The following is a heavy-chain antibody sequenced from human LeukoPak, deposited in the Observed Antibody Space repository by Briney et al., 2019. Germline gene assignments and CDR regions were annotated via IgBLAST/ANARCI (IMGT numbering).Heavy chain of an antibody. CDR2: IISSSSYI. J-gene: IGHJ6*04. Sequence: GGSLRLSCAASGFPFSSYSMNWVRQAPGKGLEWVSSIISSSSYIYYADSVKGRFTISRDNAKNSLYLQMNSLRAEDTAVYYCARNYGSGSYLDYYYGMDVWGKGTTVTVSS. CDR3: ARNYGSGSYLDYYYGMDV. V-gene: IGHV3-21*01. D-gene: IGHD3-10*01. CDR1: GFPFSSYS.